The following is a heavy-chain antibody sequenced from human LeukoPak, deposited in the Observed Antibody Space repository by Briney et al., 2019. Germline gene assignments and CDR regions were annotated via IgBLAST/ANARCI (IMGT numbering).Heavy chain of an antibody. V-gene: IGHV4-59*12. J-gene: IGHJ6*03. CDR3: ARGGPILRYFDWSLVNPPYYYMDV. CDR2: IYYSGST. CDR1: GGSISSYY. D-gene: IGHD3-9*01. Sequence: SETLSLTCTVSGGSISSYYWSWIRQPPGKGMEWIGYIYYSGSTNYNPSLKSRVTISVDTSKNQFSLKLSSVTAADTAVYYCARGGPILRYFDWSLVNPPYYYMDVWGKGTTVTVSS.